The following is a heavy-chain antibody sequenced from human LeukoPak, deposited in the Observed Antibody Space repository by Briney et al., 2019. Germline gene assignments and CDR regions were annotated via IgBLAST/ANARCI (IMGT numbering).Heavy chain of an antibody. V-gene: IGHV4-39*01. CDR2: IYYSGST. CDR3: ARPLDNCGGDCPSHNWFDP. CDR1: GGSISSSSYY. Sequence: SETLSLTCTVSGGSISSSSYYWGWIRQPPGKGLEWIGSIYYSGSTYYNPSLKSRVTISVDTSKNQFSLKLSSVTAADTAVYYCARPLDNCGGDCPSHNWFDPWGQGTLVTVSS. D-gene: IGHD2-21*01. J-gene: IGHJ5*02.